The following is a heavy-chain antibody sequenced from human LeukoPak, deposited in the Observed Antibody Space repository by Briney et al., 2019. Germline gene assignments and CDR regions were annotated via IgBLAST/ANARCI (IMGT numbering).Heavy chain of an antibody. CDR3: ARYYYDSSGQFDP. V-gene: IGHV4-39*01. D-gene: IGHD3-22*01. CDR2: IYYSGST. J-gene: IGHJ5*02. CDR1: GGSISSSSYS. Sequence: SETLSLTCTVSGGSISSSSYSWGWIRQPPGKGPEWIGSIYYSGSTYYNPSLKSRVTISVDTSKNQFSLKLSSVTAADTAVYYCARYYYDSSGQFDPWGQGTLVTVSS.